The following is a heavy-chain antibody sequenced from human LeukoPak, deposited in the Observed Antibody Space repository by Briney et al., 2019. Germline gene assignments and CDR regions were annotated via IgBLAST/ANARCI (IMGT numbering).Heavy chain of an antibody. CDR2: IIPIFGTA. D-gene: IGHD3-22*01. Sequence: GSSVKVSCKASGGTFSSYAISWVRQAPGQGLEWMGGIIPIFGTANYAQKFQGRVTITADESTSTAYMELSSLRSEDTAVYYCAGPGPDRSGYYLKFDYWGQGTLVTVSS. J-gene: IGHJ4*02. CDR1: GGTFSSYA. V-gene: IGHV1-69*01. CDR3: AGPGPDRSGYYLKFDY.